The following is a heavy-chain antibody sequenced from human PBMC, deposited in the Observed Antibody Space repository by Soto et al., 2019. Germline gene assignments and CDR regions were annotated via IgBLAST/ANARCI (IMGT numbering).Heavy chain of an antibody. D-gene: IGHD1-26*01. J-gene: IGHJ4*02. CDR1: GGSINTFY. V-gene: IGHV4-4*07. CDR3: AGRRAGDYYFDY. Sequence: SETLSLTCTVSGGSINTFYWSWVRQPAGKGLEWIGRIFSSGSTSFNPSLESRVAMSVDTSKTQFSLNLKSVTAADTAVYYCAGRRAGDYYFDYWGQGTLVTVSS. CDR2: IFSSGST.